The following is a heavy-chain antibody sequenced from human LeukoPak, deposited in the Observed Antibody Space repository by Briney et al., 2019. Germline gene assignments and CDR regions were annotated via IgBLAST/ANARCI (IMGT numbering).Heavy chain of an antibody. V-gene: IGHV3-48*03. CDR3: ARLSYSSGYYYGYYYYMDV. J-gene: IGHJ6*03. CDR1: GFTFSSYE. D-gene: IGHD3-22*01. CDR2: ISSSGSTI. Sequence: GGSLRLSCAASGFTFSSYEMNWVRQAPGKGLEWVSYISSSGSTIYYADSVKGRFTISRDNAKNSLYLQMNSLRAEDTAVYYCARLSYSSGYYYGYYYYMDVWGKGTTVTISS.